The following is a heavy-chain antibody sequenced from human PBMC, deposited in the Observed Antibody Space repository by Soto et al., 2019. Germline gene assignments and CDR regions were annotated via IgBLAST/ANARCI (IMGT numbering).Heavy chain of an antibody. CDR3: AKGGAFGVVIIYFDY. Sequence: GGSLRLSCAASGFTFSSYAMSWVRQAPGKGLEWVSAISGSGGSTYYADSVKGRFTISRDNSKNTLYLQMNSLRAEDTAVYYCAKGGAFGVVIIYFDYWGQGTLVTVSS. V-gene: IGHV3-23*01. CDR1: GFTFSSYA. CDR2: ISGSGGST. D-gene: IGHD3-3*01. J-gene: IGHJ4*02.